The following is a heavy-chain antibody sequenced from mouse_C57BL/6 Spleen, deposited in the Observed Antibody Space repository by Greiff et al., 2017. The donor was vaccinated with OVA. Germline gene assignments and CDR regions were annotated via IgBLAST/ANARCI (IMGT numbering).Heavy chain of an antibody. D-gene: IGHD3-2*02. J-gene: IGHJ2*01. CDR2: IHPNSGST. CDR3: ARPDSSGHDY. Sequence: VQLQQPGAELVKPGASVKLSFKASGYTFTSYWMHWVKQRPGQGLEWIGMIHPNSGSTNYNEKFKSKATLTVDKSSSTAYMQLSSLTSEDSAVYYCARPDSSGHDYWGQGTTLTVSS. V-gene: IGHV1-64*01. CDR1: GYTFTSYW.